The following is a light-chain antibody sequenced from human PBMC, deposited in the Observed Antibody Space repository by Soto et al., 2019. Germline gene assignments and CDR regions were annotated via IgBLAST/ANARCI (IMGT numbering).Light chain of an antibody. CDR1: QSVSSN. J-gene: IGKJ1*01. CDR2: GAS. V-gene: IGKV3-15*01. CDR3: QQYNNWPLT. Sequence: EVVLTQSPDTLSLPPGERPTLSCRASQSVSSNLAWYQQKPGQAPRLLIYGASTRATGIPARFSGSGSGTEFTLTISSLQSEDFAVYYCQQYNNWPLTFGQGTKVDI.